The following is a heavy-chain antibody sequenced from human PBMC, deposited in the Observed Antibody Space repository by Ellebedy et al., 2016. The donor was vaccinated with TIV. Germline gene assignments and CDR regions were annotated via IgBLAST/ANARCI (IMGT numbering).Heavy chain of an antibody. CDR1: GYTFTDYY. D-gene: IGHD6-6*01. J-gene: IGHJ4*02. CDR3: ARDLEYSSSSGDY. CDR2: IDPNSGDS. V-gene: IGHV1-2*02. Sequence: AASVKVSCKASGYTFTDYYIHWVRQAPGQGLEWMGWIDPNSGDSKNTQKFQGRVTMTRDTSISTAYMELSRLRSDDTAVYYCARDLEYSSSSGDYWGQGTLVTVSS.